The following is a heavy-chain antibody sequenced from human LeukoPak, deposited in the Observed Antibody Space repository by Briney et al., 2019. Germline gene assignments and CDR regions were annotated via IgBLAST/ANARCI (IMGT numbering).Heavy chain of an antibody. CDR1: GFTFSSYG. J-gene: IGHJ6*04. V-gene: IGHV3-48*04. Sequence: GGSLRLSCAASGFTFSSYGMSWVRQAPGKGLEWVSYISSSGSTIYYADSVKGRFTISRDNAKNSLYLQMNSLRAEDTAVYYCARDPDSSGEDVWGKGTTVTISS. CDR2: ISSSGSTI. CDR3: ARDPDSSGEDV. D-gene: IGHD3-22*01.